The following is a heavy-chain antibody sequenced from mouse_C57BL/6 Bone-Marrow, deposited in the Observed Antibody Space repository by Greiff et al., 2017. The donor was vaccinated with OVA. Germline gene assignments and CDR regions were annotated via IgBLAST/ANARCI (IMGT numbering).Heavy chain of an antibody. CDR1: GFSFNTYA. CDR3: VRQGGSRGYYAMDY. J-gene: IGHJ4*01. CDR2: IRSKSNNYAT. D-gene: IGHD1-1*01. V-gene: IGHV10-1*01. Sequence: EVQLQESGGGLVQPKGSLKLSCAASGFSFNTYAMNWVRQAPGKGLEWVARIRSKSNNYATYYADSVKDRFTISRDDSESMLYLQMNNLKTEDTAMYYCVRQGGSRGYYAMDYWGQGTSVTVSS.